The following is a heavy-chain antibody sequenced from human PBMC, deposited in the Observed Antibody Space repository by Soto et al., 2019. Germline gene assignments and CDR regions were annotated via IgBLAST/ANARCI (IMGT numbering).Heavy chain of an antibody. CDR1: GGTFSNYA. CDR3: AKDGGRVGYFGNWFNP. D-gene: IGHD1-26*01. Sequence: QVQLVQSGAEVKKPGSSVKVSCKASGGTFSNYAITWVRQAPGRGLEWLGRIIPIFGTRDYAQKFQGRVTITADDSTTTAYMELSSLRSDDTAVYYCAKDGGRVGYFGNWFNPWGQGTLVTVSS. V-gene: IGHV1-69*15. CDR2: IIPIFGTR. J-gene: IGHJ5*02.